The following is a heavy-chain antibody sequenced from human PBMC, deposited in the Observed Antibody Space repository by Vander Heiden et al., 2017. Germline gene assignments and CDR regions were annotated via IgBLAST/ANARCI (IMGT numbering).Heavy chain of an antibody. J-gene: IGHJ6*02. CDR1: GFPFDDYA. V-gene: IGHV3-9*01. CDR2: ISWNSGSI. Sequence: EVQLVESGGGLVQPGRSLRLSCAASGFPFDDYAMHWVRQAPGKGLEWVSGISWNSGSIGYADSVKGRFTISRDNAKNSLYLQMNSLRAEDTALYYCAKVYYYYGMDVWGQGTTVTVSS. CDR3: AKVYYYYGMDV.